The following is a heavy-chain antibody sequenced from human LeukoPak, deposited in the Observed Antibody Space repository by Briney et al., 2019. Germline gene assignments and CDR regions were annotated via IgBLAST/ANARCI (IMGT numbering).Heavy chain of an antibody. D-gene: IGHD2-2*01. CDR1: GLTFSSHW. J-gene: IGHJ6*02. CDR2: ITNDGSST. CDR3: ARGAPEVGDYYYYGMDV. V-gene: IGHV3-74*01. Sequence: GGSLRLSCAASGLTFSSHWMHWVRQAPGKGLVWVSRITNDGSSTTYADSVKGRFTISRENAKNSLYLQMNSLRAGDTAVYYCARGAPEVGDYYYYGMDVWGQGTTVTVSS.